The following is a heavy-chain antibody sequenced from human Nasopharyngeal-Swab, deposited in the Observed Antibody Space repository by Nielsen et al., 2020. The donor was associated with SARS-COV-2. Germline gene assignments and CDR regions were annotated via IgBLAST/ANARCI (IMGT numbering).Heavy chain of an antibody. D-gene: IGHD2-8*01. J-gene: IGHJ6*04. CDR3: AREKVYQVLFDFYYHGLDV. Sequence: WIRQPPGKGLEWVSYIIKSGSETDSADSVRGRFSIYRDNANNFLYLNMNSLRVEDTAVYFCAREKVYQVLFDFYYHGLDVWGDGTAVTVSS. CDR2: IIKSGSET. V-gene: IGHV3-11*01.